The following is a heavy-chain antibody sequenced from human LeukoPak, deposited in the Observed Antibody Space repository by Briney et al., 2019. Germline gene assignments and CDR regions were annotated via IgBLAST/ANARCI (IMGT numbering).Heavy chain of an antibody. V-gene: IGHV3-21*01. Sequence: GGSLRLSCAASGFTFSSYSMNWVRQAPGKGLEWVSSISSSSSYIYYADSVKGRFTISRDNSKNTLYLQMGSLRAEDMAVYYCARDGGDIVVVTASYYYMDVWGKGTTVTVSS. CDR2: ISSSSSYI. CDR3: ARDGGDIVVVTASYYYMDV. J-gene: IGHJ6*03. CDR1: GFTFSSYS. D-gene: IGHD2-21*02.